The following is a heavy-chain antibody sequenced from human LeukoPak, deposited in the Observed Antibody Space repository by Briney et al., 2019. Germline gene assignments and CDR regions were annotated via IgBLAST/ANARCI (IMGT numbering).Heavy chain of an antibody. CDR1: GFTFSSYR. D-gene: IGHD3-22*01. CDR3: ARAKERASLVVVILDPFDI. J-gene: IGHJ3*02. V-gene: IGHV3-21*01. CDR2: ISSSSSYI. Sequence: PGGSLRLSCAASGFTFSSYRMNWVRQAPGKGLEWVSTISSSSSYIKYADSVKGRFTISRDNAKNSLYLQMNSLRAEDTAVYYCARAKERASLVVVILDPFDIWGQGTMVTASS.